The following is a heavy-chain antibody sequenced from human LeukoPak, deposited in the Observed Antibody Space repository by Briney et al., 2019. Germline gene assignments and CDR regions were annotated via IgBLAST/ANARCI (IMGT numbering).Heavy chain of an antibody. CDR3: ARESIAEFYFDY. J-gene: IGHJ4*02. CDR2: ISSSSSYI. D-gene: IGHD6-6*01. Sequence: GGSLRLSCAASGFTFSSYSMNWVRQAPGKGLEWVSYISSSSSYIYYVDSAKGRFTISRDNAKNSLYLQMNSLRAEDTAVYYCARESIAEFYFDYWGQGTLVTVSS. CDR1: GFTFSSYS. V-gene: IGHV3-21*01.